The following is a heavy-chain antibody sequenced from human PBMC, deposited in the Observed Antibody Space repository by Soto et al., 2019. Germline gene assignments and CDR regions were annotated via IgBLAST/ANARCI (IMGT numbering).Heavy chain of an antibody. D-gene: IGHD5-18*01. V-gene: IGHV3-66*04. CDR2: IYSGGST. CDR3: ARHGYNYGGGYFDS. J-gene: IGHJ4*02. Sequence: EVPLVESGGGLVQPGGSLRLCCAASGVTVSSNYMSWVRQAPGKGLEWVAVIYSGGSTYYADSVKGRFTISRDNAKNTLELQMNSLRAEDTAVYYCARHGYNYGGGYFDSWGQGTLVTVSS. CDR1: GVTVSSNY.